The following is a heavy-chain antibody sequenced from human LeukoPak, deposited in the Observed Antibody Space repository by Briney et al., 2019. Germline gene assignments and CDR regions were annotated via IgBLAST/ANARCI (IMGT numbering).Heavy chain of an antibody. CDR2: ISGSARIT. J-gene: IGHJ4*02. Sequence: GGSLRLSCAASGFTFSSYAMSWVRQAPGKGLEWVSGISGSARITYYADSVRGRFAISRDNSKNTLYPQMSSLRAEDTAIYFYAKAYCPNGVCYLDYWGQGALVTVSS. CDR1: GFTFSSYA. CDR3: AKAYCPNGVCYLDY. D-gene: IGHD2-8*01. V-gene: IGHV3-23*01.